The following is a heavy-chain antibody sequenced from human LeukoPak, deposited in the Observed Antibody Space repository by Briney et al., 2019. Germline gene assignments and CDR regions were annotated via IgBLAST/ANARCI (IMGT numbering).Heavy chain of an antibody. J-gene: IGHJ6*03. CDR1: VFTFSSYS. V-gene: IGHV3-21*01. D-gene: IGHD2-2*01. CDR2: ITSSSSYI. CDR3: ARDRGYCSSTSCHYYYYYMDV. Sequence: GGSLRLSRAASVFTFSSYSMNWVSQAPGKGLEWVSSITSSSSYIYYAESVKGRFTISRDNAKNSLYLQMNSLRAEDTAVYYCARDRGYCSSTSCHYYYYYMDVWGKGTTVTVSS.